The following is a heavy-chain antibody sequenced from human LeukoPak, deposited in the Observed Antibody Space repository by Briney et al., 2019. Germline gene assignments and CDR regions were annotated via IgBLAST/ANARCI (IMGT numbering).Heavy chain of an antibody. CDR3: ARGGFTTMVRGVIITLDAFDI. CDR1: GYTFTNYY. D-gene: IGHD3-10*01. Sequence: VASVKVSCKASGYTFTNYYLHWVRQAPGQGFEWMGIINPGSGTTTYAQKFQGRVTMTRDTSTSTVYMELSSLRSEDTAVYYCARGGFTTMVRGVIITLDAFDIWGQGTMVTVSS. CDR2: INPGSGTT. V-gene: IGHV1-46*01. J-gene: IGHJ3*02.